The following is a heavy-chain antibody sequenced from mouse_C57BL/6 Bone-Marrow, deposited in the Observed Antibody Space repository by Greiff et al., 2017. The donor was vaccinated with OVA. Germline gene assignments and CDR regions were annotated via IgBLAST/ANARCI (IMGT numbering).Heavy chain of an antibody. CDR1: GYTFTDYE. Sequence: VKLVESGAELVRPGASVKLSCKASGYTFTDYEMHCVKQTPVHGLEWIGAIDPETCGTAYNQKFKGKATLTADKSSSTAYMELRSLTSEDSAVYYCTREVYYYGSSPFYAMDYWGQGTSVTVSS. V-gene: IGHV1-23*01. D-gene: IGHD1-1*01. CDR2: IDPETCGT. J-gene: IGHJ4*01. CDR3: TREVYYYGSSPFYAMDY.